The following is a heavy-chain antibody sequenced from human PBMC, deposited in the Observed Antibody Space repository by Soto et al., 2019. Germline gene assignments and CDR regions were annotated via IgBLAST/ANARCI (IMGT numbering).Heavy chain of an antibody. V-gene: IGHV3-21*01. CDR2: ISSSSSYI. CDR1: GFTFSSNS. J-gene: IGHJ4*02. Sequence: PGGSLRLSCAASGFTFSSNSMKWVRQAPGKGLEWVSLISSSSSYIYYADSVKGRFTIPRDNAKNSLYLQMNSLRAEDTAVYYCARVGYSSGWLPDYWGQGTLVTVSS. D-gene: IGHD6-19*01. CDR3: ARVGYSSGWLPDY.